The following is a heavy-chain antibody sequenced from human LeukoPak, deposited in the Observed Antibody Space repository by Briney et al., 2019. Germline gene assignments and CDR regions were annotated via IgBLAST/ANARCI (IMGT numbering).Heavy chain of an antibody. J-gene: IGHJ6*03. V-gene: IGHV1-18*01. D-gene: IGHD3-10*01. CDR2: ISVYNGNT. CDR3: ARGQSLPYYYMDV. Sequence: ASVEVSCKASGYTFTTYGISWVRQAPGQGLEWMGWISVYNGNTNYAQKLQGRVTMTTDTSTSTAYMELSSLRSEDTAVYYCARGQSLPYYYMDVWGKGTTVTISS. CDR1: GYTFTTYG.